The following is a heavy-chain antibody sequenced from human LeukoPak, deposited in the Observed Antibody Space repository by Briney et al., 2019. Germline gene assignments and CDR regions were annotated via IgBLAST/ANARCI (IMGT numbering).Heavy chain of an antibody. CDR1: GYTFSSYA. V-gene: IGHV3-23*01. CDR2: ISGSGGST. CDR3: ARDQGPYFDL. J-gene: IGHJ2*01. Sequence: SCKASGYTFSSYAMSWVRQAPGKGLEWVSAISGSGGSTYYADSVKGRFTISRDNAKNTLYLQMNSLRAEDTAVYYCARDQGPYFDLWGRGTLVTVSS.